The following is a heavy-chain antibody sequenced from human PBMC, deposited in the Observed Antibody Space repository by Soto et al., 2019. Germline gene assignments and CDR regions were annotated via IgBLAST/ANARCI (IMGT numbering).Heavy chain of an antibody. Sequence: QVQLVQSGAEVKKPGSSVKVSCKASGGTFSSYAISWVRQASGQGLEWMGGIIPIFGTANYAQKFQGRVTITADESTSTAYMELSSMRSEDTAVYYCASVETGTSRDYFDYWGQGTLVTVSS. CDR1: GGTFSSYA. J-gene: IGHJ4*02. D-gene: IGHD1-1*01. CDR3: ASVETGTSRDYFDY. V-gene: IGHV1-69*12. CDR2: IIPIFGTA.